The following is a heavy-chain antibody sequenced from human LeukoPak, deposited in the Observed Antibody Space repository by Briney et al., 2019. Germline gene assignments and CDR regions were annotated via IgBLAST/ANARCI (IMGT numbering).Heavy chain of an antibody. Sequence: SQTLSLTCTVSVRSFTIIDYYWNWIRQHPEKGLEWIGCIYKTGRTFYHPSLKSRVVMSVDTSKNQFSLNLTSVPAADTALYYSARGQYHSDTSGHDFDNWGQGTLVTVSS. CDR2: IYKTGRT. J-gene: IGHJ4*02. CDR1: VRSFTIIDYY. CDR3: ARGQYHSDTSGHDFDN. D-gene: IGHD3-22*01. V-gene: IGHV4-31*03.